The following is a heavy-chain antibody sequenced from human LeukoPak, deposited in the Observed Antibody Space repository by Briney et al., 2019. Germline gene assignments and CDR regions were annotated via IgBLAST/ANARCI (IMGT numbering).Heavy chain of an antibody. CDR3: ARVHGGWFDP. D-gene: IGHD3-3*01. CDR1: GGSFSSYY. J-gene: IGHJ5*02. Sequence: QASETLSLTCGVYGGSFSSYYWSWIRQPPGKGLEWIGYIYYSGSTNYNPSLKSRVTISVDTSKNQFSLKLSSVTAADTAVYYCARVHGGWFDPWGQGTLVTVSS. CDR2: IYYSGST. V-gene: IGHV4-59*01.